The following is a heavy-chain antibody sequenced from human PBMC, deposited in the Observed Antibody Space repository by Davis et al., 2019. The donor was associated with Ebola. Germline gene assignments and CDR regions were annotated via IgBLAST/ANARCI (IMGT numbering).Heavy chain of an antibody. Sequence: AASVKVSCKASGYTFTSYGISWVRQAPGQGLEWMGGIIPIFGTANYAQKFQGRVTITADESTSTAYMELSSLRSKDTAVYYCARDDYGDHYWGQGTLVTVSS. CDR3: ARDDYGDHY. D-gene: IGHD4-17*01. CDR2: IIPIFGTA. V-gene: IGHV1-69*13. CDR1: GYTFTSYG. J-gene: IGHJ4*02.